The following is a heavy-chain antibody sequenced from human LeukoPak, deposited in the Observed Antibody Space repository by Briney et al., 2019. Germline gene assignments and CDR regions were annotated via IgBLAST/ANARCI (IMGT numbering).Heavy chain of an antibody. Sequence: PSETLSLTCAVYGGSFSGYYWSWIRKPPGKGLEWIGEINHSGSTNYNPSLKSRVTISVDTSKNQFSLKLSSVTAADTAVYYCARLGSRVWFDPWGQGTLVTVSS. CDR1: GGSFSGYY. D-gene: IGHD3-10*01. CDR2: INHSGST. CDR3: ARLGSRVWFDP. V-gene: IGHV4-34*01. J-gene: IGHJ5*02.